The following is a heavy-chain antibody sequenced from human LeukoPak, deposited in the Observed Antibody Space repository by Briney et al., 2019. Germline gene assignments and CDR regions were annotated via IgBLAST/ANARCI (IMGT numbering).Heavy chain of an antibody. CDR2: ISDSGGHT. Sequence: QSGGSLRLSCAPSVYTFCSYAMSWVREAPGKGLEWVSAISDSGGHTYYADSVKALFPLPRDNSKNTLYLQMNSRRAEDTAVYYCAKDPYDSSGTILNRFYPCGQGNLLTVSS. CDR3: AKDPYDSSGTILNRFYP. D-gene: IGHD3-22*01. V-gene: IGHV3-23*01. CDR1: VYTFCSYA. J-gene: IGHJ5*02.